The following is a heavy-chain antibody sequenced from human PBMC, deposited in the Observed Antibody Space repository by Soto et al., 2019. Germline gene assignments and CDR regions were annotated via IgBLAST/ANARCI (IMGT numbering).Heavy chain of an antibody. D-gene: IGHD1-7*01. CDR2: ISSNGGTT. Sequence: EVRLAESGGGMVQPGGSLRLSCVASGFTFSSYDMHWVRQAPGKGLEYVSSISSNGGTTYYGNSVKGRFTISRDNSKNTLYLQMGSLRAEDMAVYYCVRRVSGNYDYWGQGILVTVSS. V-gene: IGHV3-64*01. CDR3: VRRVSGNYDY. J-gene: IGHJ4*02. CDR1: GFTFSSYD.